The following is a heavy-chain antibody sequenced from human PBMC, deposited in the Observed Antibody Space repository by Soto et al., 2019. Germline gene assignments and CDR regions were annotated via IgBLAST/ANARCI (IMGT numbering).Heavy chain of an antibody. D-gene: IGHD1-7*01. CDR2: LYYSGST. CDR3: ARQNWNSRWFDP. V-gene: IGHV4-39*01. J-gene: IGHJ5*02. Sequence: SETLSLTCTVSGGSISTSSYYWGWIRQPPGKGLECIGALYYSGSTDYNPSLKSRVTISVDTSKNPFSLKLSFVTAADTAVYYCARQNWNSRWFDPWGQGTLVTVSS. CDR1: GGSISTSSYY.